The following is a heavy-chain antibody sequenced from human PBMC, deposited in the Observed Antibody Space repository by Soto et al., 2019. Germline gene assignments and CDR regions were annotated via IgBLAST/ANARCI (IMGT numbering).Heavy chain of an antibody. CDR1: GFTFSSYA. CDR3: VREWQLVLDY. V-gene: IGHV3-30*04. CDR2: ISYDGSNK. Sequence: GGSLRLSCAASGFTFSSYAMHWVRQAPGKGLEWVAVISYDGSNKYYADSVKGRFTISRDNSKNTLYLQMNSLRAEDTAVYYCVREWQLVLDYWGQGTLVTVSS. J-gene: IGHJ4*02. D-gene: IGHD6-6*01.